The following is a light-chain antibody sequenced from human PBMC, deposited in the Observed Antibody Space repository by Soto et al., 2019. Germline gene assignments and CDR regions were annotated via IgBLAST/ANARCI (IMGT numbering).Light chain of an antibody. V-gene: IGKV1-6*01. CDR3: QQYDSSTRT. CDR2: AAS. CDR1: QGIRND. Sequence: IQMTQSPSTLSASVGYRFTITCLAIQGIRNDLGWYQKKPGKAPKFVIYAASSLQSGAPSRFSGSGSGTDFTLTISRLENEDFAVYYCQQYDSSTRTFCQGTKVDIK. J-gene: IGKJ1*01.